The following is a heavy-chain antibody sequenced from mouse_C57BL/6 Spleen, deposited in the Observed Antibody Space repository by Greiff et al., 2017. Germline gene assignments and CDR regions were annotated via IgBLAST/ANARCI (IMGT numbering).Heavy chain of an antibody. J-gene: IGHJ2*01. V-gene: IGHV1-4*01. CDR2: INPSSGYT. CDR3: ACMVTTYFDY. Sequence: VKLMESGAELARPGASVKMSCKASGYTFTSYTMHWVKQRPGQGLEWIGYINPSSGYTKYNQKFKDKATLTADKSSSTAYMQLSSLTSEDSAVYYCACMVTTYFDYWGQGTTLTVSS. D-gene: IGHD2-2*01. CDR1: GYTFTSYT.